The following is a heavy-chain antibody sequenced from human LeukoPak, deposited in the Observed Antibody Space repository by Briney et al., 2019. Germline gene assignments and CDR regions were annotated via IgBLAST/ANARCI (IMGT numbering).Heavy chain of an antibody. J-gene: IGHJ4*02. CDR1: GGTFSRYG. V-gene: IGHV1-69*13. Sequence: ASVKVSCKASGGTFSRYGISWVRQAPGQGLEWMGGITPLFGTPNYAQKFQGRVTITADESTSTAYMELSSLRFEDTAVYYCAREWNYESIGYFYYYWGQGTLVTVSS. CDR3: AREWNYESIGYFYYY. CDR2: ITPLFGTP. D-gene: IGHD3-22*01.